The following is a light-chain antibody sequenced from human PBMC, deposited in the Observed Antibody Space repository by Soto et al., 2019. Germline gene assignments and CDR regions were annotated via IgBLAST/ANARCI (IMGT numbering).Light chain of an antibody. CDR3: QQYGSSPT. V-gene: IGKV3-20*01. CDR1: QSVGSVY. Sequence: EIVMTQSPATLSVSPGERATLSCRASQSVGSVYLAWYQQKPGQAPRLLIHGASNRASGIPDRFSGSGSVTDFTLSISRLEPEDFAVYYCQQYGSSPTFGQGTKVDI. CDR2: GAS. J-gene: IGKJ1*01.